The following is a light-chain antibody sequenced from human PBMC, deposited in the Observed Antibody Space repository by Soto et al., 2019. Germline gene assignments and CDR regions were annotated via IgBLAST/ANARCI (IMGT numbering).Light chain of an antibody. CDR3: CSYAGSSTVV. V-gene: IGLV2-23*02. CDR1: SGDVGSYYL. CDR2: EVS. J-gene: IGLJ2*01. Sequence: QSALTQSTSVSGSPGQSITISCTGTSGDVGSYYLVSWYQQHPGKAPKLMIYEVSKRPSGVSNRFSGSKSGNTASLTISGLQAEDEADYYCCSYAGSSTVVFGGGTKLTVL.